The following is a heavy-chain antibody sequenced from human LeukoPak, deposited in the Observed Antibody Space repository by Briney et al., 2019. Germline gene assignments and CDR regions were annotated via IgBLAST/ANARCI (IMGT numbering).Heavy chain of an antibody. CDR2: ISYDGSNR. CDR3: AIYLEAVADPGYFYY. V-gene: IGHV3-30*03. J-gene: IGHJ4*02. Sequence: PGRSLRLSCAASGFTFSTYGLHWVRQAPSHGLEWLAVISYDGSNRYSADSVKGRFTISRDNSKNPLYLQMNSLRAEDTAVYCCAIYLEAVADPGYFYYWGQGTLVTVSS. CDR1: GFTFSTYG. D-gene: IGHD6-19*01.